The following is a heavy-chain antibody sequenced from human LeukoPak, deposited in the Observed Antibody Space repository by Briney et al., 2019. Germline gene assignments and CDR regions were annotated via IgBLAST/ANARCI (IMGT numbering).Heavy chain of an antibody. Sequence: GASVKVSCKASGYTFTGYYMNWVRQAPGQRLEWMGWINPNSGGTNYAQKFQGRVTMTRDTSISTAYMELSRLRSDDTAVYYCARGPSITMVRGGQWYYYMDVWGKGTTVTISS. CDR2: INPNSGGT. J-gene: IGHJ6*03. CDR3: ARGPSITMVRGGQWYYYMDV. CDR1: GYTFTGYY. V-gene: IGHV1-2*02. D-gene: IGHD3-10*01.